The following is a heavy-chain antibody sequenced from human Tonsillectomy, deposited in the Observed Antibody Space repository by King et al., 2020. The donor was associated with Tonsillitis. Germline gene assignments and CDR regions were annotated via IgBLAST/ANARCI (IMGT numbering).Heavy chain of an antibody. Sequence: VQLQESGPGLVKPSETLSLTCTVSGGSISSYYWSWIRQPPGTGLDWIGYIYYSGSTNDNPSLKSRVTLSVDTSKNQFSLKLSSVTAADTAVYYCASPYPVLKYWGQGTLVTVSS. CDR3: ASPYPVLKY. CDR2: IYYSGST. D-gene: IGHD3-9*01. CDR1: GGSISSYY. V-gene: IGHV4-59*01. J-gene: IGHJ4*02.